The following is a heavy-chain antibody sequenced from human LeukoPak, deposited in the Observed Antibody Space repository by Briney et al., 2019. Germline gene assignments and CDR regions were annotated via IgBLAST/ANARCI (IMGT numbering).Heavy chain of an antibody. Sequence: PSETLSLTCGVSGYSISSGYQWAWIRQSPGKGLEWIGSIYHSGSAHYNPSLKSRVTISVETSKNQFSLNMYSVTAADTAVYYCARVGSSALFDYWGQGTLVTVSS. J-gene: IGHJ4*02. CDR3: ARVGSSALFDY. V-gene: IGHV4-38-2*01. CDR1: GYSISSGYQ. D-gene: IGHD2-2*01. CDR2: IYHSGSA.